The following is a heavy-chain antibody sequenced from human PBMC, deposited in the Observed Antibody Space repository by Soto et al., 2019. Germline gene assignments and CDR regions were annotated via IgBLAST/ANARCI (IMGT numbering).Heavy chain of an antibody. D-gene: IGHD3-3*01. J-gene: IGHJ3*02. CDR1: GGSISSGGYY. CDR2: IYYSGST. V-gene: IGHV4-31*03. Sequence: QVQLQESGPGLVKPSQTLSLTCTVSGGSISSGGYYWSWIRQHPGKGLEWIGYIYYSGSTYYNPSLKSRVTISVDTSKNQFSLKLSSVTAADTAVYYCARELYYDFWSGYNPVDHDAFDIWGQGTMVTVSS. CDR3: ARELYYDFWSGYNPVDHDAFDI.